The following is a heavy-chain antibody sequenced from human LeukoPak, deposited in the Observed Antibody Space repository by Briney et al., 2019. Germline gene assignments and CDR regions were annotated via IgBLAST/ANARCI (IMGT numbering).Heavy chain of an antibody. V-gene: IGHV4-34*01. J-gene: IGHJ6*02. D-gene: IGHD2/OR15-2a*01. CDR2: INHSGST. CDR3: ARGNRLGHYYYYGMDV. Sequence: SETLSLTCAVYGGSFSGYYWSWIRQPPGKGLEWIGEINHSGSTNYNPSLKSRVTISVDTSKNQFSLKLSSVTAADTAVYYCARGNRLGHYYYYGMDVWGQGTTVTVSS. CDR1: GGSFSGYY.